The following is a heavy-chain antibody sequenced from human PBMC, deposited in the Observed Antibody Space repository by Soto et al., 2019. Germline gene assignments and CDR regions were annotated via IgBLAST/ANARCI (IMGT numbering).Heavy chain of an antibody. CDR2: IYSGDTT. J-gene: IGHJ6*02. Sequence: AGGSPRLSCVVSGFIVSDTSMSWVRQAPGKGLEWVSLIYSGDTTYYADSVKGRFTVSRDNSKNTLDLQMNSLRAEDSAVYYCARVRESYYYYGMDVWGQGTTVTVSS. V-gene: IGHV3-53*01. CDR3: ARVRESYYYYGMDV. CDR1: GFIVSDTS.